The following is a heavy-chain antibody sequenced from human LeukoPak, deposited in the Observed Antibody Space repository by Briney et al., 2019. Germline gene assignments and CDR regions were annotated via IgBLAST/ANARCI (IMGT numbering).Heavy chain of an antibody. CDR3: ARDAQRGFDYSNSLEY. V-gene: IGHV3-30*02. Sequence: PGGSLRLSCAASRFTFNKYGMHWVRQAPGKGLQWVAFIRYDGSSDYYADSVKGRFTISRDNSQNTLFLQMNSLRAEDTAMYYCARDAQRGFDYSNSLEYWGHGTLVTVSS. D-gene: IGHD4-11*01. CDR2: IRYDGSSD. CDR1: RFTFNKYG. J-gene: IGHJ4*01.